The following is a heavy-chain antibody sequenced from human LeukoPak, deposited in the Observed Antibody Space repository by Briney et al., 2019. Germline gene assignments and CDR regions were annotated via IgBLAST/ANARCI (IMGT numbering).Heavy chain of an antibody. CDR1: GFTFSSYS. CDR2: ISSSSSYI. CDR3: ARDGYDILSGDPYYGMAV. J-gene: IGHJ6*02. D-gene: IGHD3-9*01. V-gene: IGHV3-21*01. Sequence: GGSLRLSCAASGFTFSSYSMNWVRQAPGKGLEWVSSISSSSSYIYYADSVKGRFTISRDSAKNSLYLQMNSLRAEDTAVYYCARDGYDILSGDPYYGMAVWGQGPTVTVSS.